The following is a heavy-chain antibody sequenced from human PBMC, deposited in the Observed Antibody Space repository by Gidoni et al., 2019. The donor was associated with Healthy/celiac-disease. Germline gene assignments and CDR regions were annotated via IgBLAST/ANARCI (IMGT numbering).Heavy chain of an antibody. D-gene: IGHD3-10*01. CDR2: IWYDGSNK. CDR1: GFTFSSYG. CDR3: ARDGNYGSGPDYYYYGMDV. V-gene: IGHV3-33*01. J-gene: IGHJ6*02. Sequence: QVQLVESGGGVVQPGRSLRLSCAASGFTFSSYGMHWVRQAPGKGLEWVAVIWYDGSNKYYADSVKGRFTISRDNSKNTLYLQMNSLRAEDTAVYYCARDGNYGSGPDYYYYGMDVWGQGTTVTVSS.